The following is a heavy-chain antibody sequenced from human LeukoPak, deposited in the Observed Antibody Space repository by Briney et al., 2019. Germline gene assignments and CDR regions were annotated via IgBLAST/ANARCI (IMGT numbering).Heavy chain of an antibody. CDR1: GGSFSGYY. Sequence: PSETLSLTCAVYGGSFSGYYWSWIRQPPGKELEWIGEINHSGSTNYNPSLKSRVTISVDTSKNQFSLKLSSVTAADTAVYYCARDADSSGYHDAFDIWGQGTMVTVSS. D-gene: IGHD3-22*01. V-gene: IGHV4-34*01. CDR2: INHSGST. CDR3: ARDADSSGYHDAFDI. J-gene: IGHJ3*02.